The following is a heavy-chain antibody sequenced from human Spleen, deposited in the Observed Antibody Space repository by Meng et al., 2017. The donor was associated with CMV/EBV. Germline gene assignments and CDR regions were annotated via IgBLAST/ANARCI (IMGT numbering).Heavy chain of an antibody. CDR1: GLNFGSYS. Sequence: GESLKISCAASGLNFGSYSMNWVRQVPGRGLEWVSHVSGSSSNIYYGDSVKGRFTISRDNGKNTLYLQMNSLRAEDTAVYYCAKDSLVATATSWGQGTLVTVSS. V-gene: IGHV3-21*01. CDR2: VSGSSSNI. D-gene: IGHD5-12*01. CDR3: AKDSLVATATS. J-gene: IGHJ4*02.